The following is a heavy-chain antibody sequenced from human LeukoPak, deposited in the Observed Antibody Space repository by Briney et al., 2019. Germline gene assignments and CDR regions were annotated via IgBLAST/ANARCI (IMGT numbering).Heavy chain of an antibody. V-gene: IGHV4-39*07. Sequence: SETLSLTCTVSGGSISSSSYYWGWIRQPPGKGLEWIGSIYYSGSTYYNPSLKSRVTISVATSKNQFSLKLSSVTAADKAVYYCARSRSYDFWSGSTYSYYYYMDVWGKGTTVTVSS. J-gene: IGHJ6*03. CDR1: GGSISSSSYY. CDR2: IYYSGST. D-gene: IGHD3-3*01. CDR3: ARSRSYDFWSGSTYSYYYYMDV.